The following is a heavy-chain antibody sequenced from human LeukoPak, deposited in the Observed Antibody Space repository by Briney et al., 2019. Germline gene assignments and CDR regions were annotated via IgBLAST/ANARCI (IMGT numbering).Heavy chain of an antibody. J-gene: IGHJ3*02. Sequence: ASETLSLTCTVSGGSISSYYWSWIRQPPGKGLEWIGYIYYSGSTSYNPSLKGRVTISVDTSKNQSSLKLSSVTAADTAVYYCARHCSSTSCYILGAFDIWGQGTVVTVSS. V-gene: IGHV4-59*01. CDR2: IYYSGST. CDR3: ARHCSSTSCYILGAFDI. D-gene: IGHD2-2*02. CDR1: GGSISSYY.